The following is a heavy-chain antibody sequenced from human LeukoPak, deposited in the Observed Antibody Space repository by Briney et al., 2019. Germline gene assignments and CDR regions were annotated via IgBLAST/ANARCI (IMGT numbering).Heavy chain of an antibody. CDR2: ISSSGSAI. D-gene: IGHD3-22*01. Sequence: PGGSLRLSCAASGFTFSSYNMNWVRQAPGKGLEWISYISSSGSAIYYADSVKGRFTISRDNAKNSLYLQVNSLRAEDTAVYYCVRPYYYDSTNYYLTWGQGTLVTVSS. CDR3: VRPYYYDSTNYYLT. V-gene: IGHV3-48*01. J-gene: IGHJ4*02. CDR1: GFTFSSYN.